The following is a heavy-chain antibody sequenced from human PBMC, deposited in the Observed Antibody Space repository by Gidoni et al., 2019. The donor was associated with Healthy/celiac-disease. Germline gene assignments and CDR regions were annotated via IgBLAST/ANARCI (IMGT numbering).Heavy chain of an antibody. CDR2: INPNSGGT. CDR3: ARPEGDNWNLYYFDY. J-gene: IGHJ4*02. Sequence: QVQLVQSGAEVKKPGASVKVSCKASGYTFTGYYMHWVRQAPGQGLEWMGWINPNSGGTNYAQKCQGRVTMTRDTSISTAYMELSRLRSDDTAVYYCARPEGDNWNLYYFDYWGQGTLVTVSS. V-gene: IGHV1-2*02. D-gene: IGHD1-7*01. CDR1: GYTFTGYY.